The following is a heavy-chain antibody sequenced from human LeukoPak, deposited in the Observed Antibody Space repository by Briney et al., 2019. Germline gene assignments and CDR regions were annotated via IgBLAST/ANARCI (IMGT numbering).Heavy chain of an antibody. D-gene: IGHD3-3*01. Sequence: TSETLSLTCTVSGGSVSSTHYWGWIRQPPGKGLEWIGSIYYGGSTYYNASLRSRVATSVDTSKNQFSLKLSSVTAADTAVYYCARSSAPFGVVPDYWGQGTLVTVSS. V-gene: IGHV4-39*07. CDR3: ARSSAPFGVVPDY. CDR1: GGSVSSTHY. J-gene: IGHJ4*02. CDR2: IYYGGST.